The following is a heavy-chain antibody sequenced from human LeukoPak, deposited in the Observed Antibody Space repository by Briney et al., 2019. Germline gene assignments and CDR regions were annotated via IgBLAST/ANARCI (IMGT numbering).Heavy chain of an antibody. CDR1: GDSASSKSAS. V-gene: IGHV6-1*01. Sequence: SQTLSLTCAISGDSASSKSASWNWIRQPPSRGLEWLGRTYSRSKWFNDYAVSVKSRITVNPDTSKNQFSLHLTSVTPDDTAVYYCARGTGSLDYWGQGTLVTVSS. CDR3: ARGTGSLDY. CDR2: TYSRSKWFN. D-gene: IGHD1-26*01. J-gene: IGHJ4*02.